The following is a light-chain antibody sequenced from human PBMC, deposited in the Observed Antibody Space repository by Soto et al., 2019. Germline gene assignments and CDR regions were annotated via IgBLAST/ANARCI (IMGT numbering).Light chain of an antibody. Sequence: DIQMTQSPSSLSASVGDRVTITCRASQDINNNLNWYQQKPGKAPKLLIYDASNLETGVPSRFSGSGSGTDFTFTISTLQSEDFATYYCQHYDNLPSSTFGQGTKLEIK. CDR2: DAS. CDR3: QHYDNLPSST. J-gene: IGKJ2*01. CDR1: QDINNN. V-gene: IGKV1-33*01.